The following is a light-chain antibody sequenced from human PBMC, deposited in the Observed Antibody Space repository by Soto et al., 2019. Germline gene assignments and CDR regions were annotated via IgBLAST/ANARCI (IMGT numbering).Light chain of an antibody. CDR3: QQSYSTLYT. J-gene: IGKJ2*01. Sequence: DIQMTQSPSSLAAPVGDRVTITCRASQSISTNLSWYQKRPGKAPKLLIYAAYSLQSGVPSRFSGCGSGTDFTLTISSLQPEDFAIYFCQQSYSTLYTLGQGTNLEMK. CDR1: QSISTN. V-gene: IGKV1-39*01. CDR2: AAY.